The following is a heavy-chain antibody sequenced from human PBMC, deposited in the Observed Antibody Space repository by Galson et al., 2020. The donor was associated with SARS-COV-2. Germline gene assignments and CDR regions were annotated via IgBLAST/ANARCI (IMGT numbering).Heavy chain of an antibody. V-gene: IGHV1-2*02. CDR1: GYTFTGYY. CDR3: ARAARASAADVLLWFGELLIPYFDY. Sequence: ASVKVSCKASGYTFTGYYMHWVRRAPGQGLEWMGWINPNSGRTNYAQKFQGRVTMTRDTSISTAYMELSRLRSDDTAVYYCARAARASAADVLLWFGELLIPYFDYWGQGTLVTVSS. CDR2: INPNSGRT. J-gene: IGHJ4*02. D-gene: IGHD3-10*01.